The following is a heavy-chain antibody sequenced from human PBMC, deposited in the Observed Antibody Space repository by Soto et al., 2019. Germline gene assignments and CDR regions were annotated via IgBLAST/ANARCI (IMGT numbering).Heavy chain of an antibody. D-gene: IGHD1-1*01. Sequence: QVQLVESGGGVVQPGRSLRLSCAASGFTFSSYAMHWVRQAPGKGLEWVAVISYDGSNKYYADSVKGRFTISRDNSKNTLYLQMNSLRAEDTAVYYCTQTRVDYWGQGTLVTVSS. CDR2: ISYDGSNK. CDR1: GFTFSSYA. CDR3: TQTRVDY. J-gene: IGHJ4*02. V-gene: IGHV3-30-3*01.